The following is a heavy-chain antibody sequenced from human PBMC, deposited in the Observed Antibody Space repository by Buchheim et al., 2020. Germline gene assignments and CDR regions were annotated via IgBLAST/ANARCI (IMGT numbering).Heavy chain of an antibody. D-gene: IGHD3-22*01. CDR3: AKEHYYDSSGADFDP. V-gene: IGHV3-30*18. CDR2: ISYDGSNK. Sequence: QVQLGESGGGVVQPGRSLRLSCAASGFTFSSYGMHWVRQAPGKGLEWVAAISYDGSNKYYVDSVKGRFTISRDNSKNTLYLQMNSLRAEDTAVYYCAKEHYYDSSGADFDPWGQGTL. J-gene: IGHJ5*02. CDR1: GFTFSSYG.